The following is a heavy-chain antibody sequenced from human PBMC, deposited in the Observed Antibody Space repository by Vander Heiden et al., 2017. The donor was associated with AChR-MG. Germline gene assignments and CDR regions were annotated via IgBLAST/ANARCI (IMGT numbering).Heavy chain of an antibody. J-gene: IGHJ5*02. CDR3: AKEVKDFWSGHNWFDP. Sequence: QVQLVESGGGVVQPGRSLRLPCAASGFTFSSYGMHWVRQAPGKGLEGVAVISYDGSNKYYADSVKGRFTISRDNSKNTLYLQMNSLRAEDTAVYYCAKEVKDFWSGHNWFDPWGQGTLVTVSS. CDR1: GFTFSSYG. CDR2: ISYDGSNK. D-gene: IGHD3-3*01. V-gene: IGHV3-30*18.